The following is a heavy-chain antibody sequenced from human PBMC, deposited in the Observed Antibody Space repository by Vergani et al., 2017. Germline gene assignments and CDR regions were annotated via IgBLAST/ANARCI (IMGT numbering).Heavy chain of an antibody. CDR2: ISWNSGSI. Sequence: EVQLVESGGGLVQPGRSLRLSCAASGFTFDDYAMHWVRQAPGKGLGWVSGISWNSGSIGYADSVKGRFTISRDNAKNSLYLQMNSLRAEDTALYYCAKDNYYDSSGYSFDYWGQGTLVTVSS. CDR3: AKDNYYDSSGYSFDY. CDR1: GFTFDDYA. D-gene: IGHD3-22*01. V-gene: IGHV3-9*01. J-gene: IGHJ4*02.